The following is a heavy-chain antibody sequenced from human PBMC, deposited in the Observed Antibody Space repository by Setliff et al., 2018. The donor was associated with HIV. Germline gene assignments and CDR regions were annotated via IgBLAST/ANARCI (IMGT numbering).Heavy chain of an antibody. CDR3: ARITGDLVYFDS. J-gene: IGHJ4*02. V-gene: IGHV3-21*01. Sequence: GGSLRLSCAASGFTLSGYWMHWVRQAPGKGLVWVSRTNSGSSSYYYLADSVKGRFTISRDNAKNSLYLQMNSLRAEDTAVYYCARITGDLVYFDSWGQGTPVTVSS. CDR1: GFTLSGYW. CDR2: NSGSSSYY. D-gene: IGHD7-27*01.